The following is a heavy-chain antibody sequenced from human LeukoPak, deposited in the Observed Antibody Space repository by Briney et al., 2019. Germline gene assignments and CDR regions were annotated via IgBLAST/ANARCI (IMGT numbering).Heavy chain of an antibody. CDR1: GFTFSGSA. J-gene: IGHJ4*02. CDR3: ASQFSSSSVGLLGGFDY. CDR2: ISYSGANS. D-gene: IGHD6-6*01. V-gene: IGHV3-23*01. Sequence: GGSLRLSCAASGFTFSGSAMSWVRQAPGEGLEWVSLISYSGANSYYTDSVRGRFTISRDNSKDTLFLQMNSLRAEDTAVYYCASQFSSSSVGLLGGFDYWGQGSLVTVSS.